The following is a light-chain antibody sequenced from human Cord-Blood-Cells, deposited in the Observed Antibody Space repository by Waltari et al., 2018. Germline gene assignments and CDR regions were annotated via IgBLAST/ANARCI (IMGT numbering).Light chain of an antibody. J-gene: IGKJ1*01. V-gene: IGKV3-20*01. CDR3: QQYGSSPQT. Sequence: EIVLTQSPGTLSLSPGERATIPCRASQSVSSSYLAWYQQKPGQAPRLIIYGASSRATGIPDRFSGSGSGTDFTLTISRLEPEDFAVYYCQQYGSSPQTFGQGTKVEIK. CDR1: QSVSSSY. CDR2: GAS.